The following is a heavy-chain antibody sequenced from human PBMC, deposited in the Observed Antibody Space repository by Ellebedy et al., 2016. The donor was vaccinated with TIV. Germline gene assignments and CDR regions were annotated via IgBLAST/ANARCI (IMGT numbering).Heavy chain of an antibody. Sequence: GESLKISXAGSGFTLSNYAMGWVRQAPGKGLEWVSGISSSGGSTYYADSVKGRFTIDRDNSKNTLYLEMNSLRPEDTAVYYCGSYLAQVCIVNWGQGTLVTVSS. CDR2: ISSSGGST. V-gene: IGHV3-23*01. CDR1: GFTLSNYA. D-gene: IGHD2-21*01. J-gene: IGHJ4*02. CDR3: GSYLAQVCIVN.